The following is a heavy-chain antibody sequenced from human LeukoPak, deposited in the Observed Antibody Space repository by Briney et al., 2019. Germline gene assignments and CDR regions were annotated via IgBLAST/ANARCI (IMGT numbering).Heavy chain of an antibody. CDR1: GGTFSSYA. D-gene: IGHD6-19*01. CDR2: IIPILGIA. J-gene: IGHJ6*02. CDR3: ARALAVAREGYYYYGMDV. Sequence: GASVKVSCKASGGTFSSYAISWVRQAPGQGLERMGRIIPILGIANYAQKFQGRVTITADKSTSTAYMELSSLRSEDTAVYYCARALAVAREGYYYYGMDVWGQGTTVTVSS. V-gene: IGHV1-69*04.